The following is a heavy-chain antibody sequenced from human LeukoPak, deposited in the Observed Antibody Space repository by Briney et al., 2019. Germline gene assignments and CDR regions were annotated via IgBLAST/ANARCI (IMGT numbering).Heavy chain of an antibody. CDR1: GFTFSSYA. Sequence: GGSLRLSCAASGFTFSSYAMHWVRQAPGKGLEWVAVISYDGSNKYYADSVKGRFTISRDNSKNTLYLQMNSLRAEDTAVYYCARHLYCSSTSCRDYWGQGTLVTVSS. CDR3: ARHLYCSSTSCRDY. CDR2: ISYDGSNK. V-gene: IGHV3-30-3*01. D-gene: IGHD2-2*01. J-gene: IGHJ4*02.